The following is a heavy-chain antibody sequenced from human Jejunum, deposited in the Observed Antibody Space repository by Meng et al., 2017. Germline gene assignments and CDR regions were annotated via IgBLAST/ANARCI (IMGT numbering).Heavy chain of an antibody. CDR3: VRGSLMVTSPFDL. Sequence: SETLSLTCTVSGDSVTSNYHWGWIRQSPGKGLEWIGNIYTNGSTYYNPSLQSRISMSVDMSKNQFSLKLRSLTAADTAVYYCVRGSLMVTSPFDLWGQGTLVTVSS. CDR2: IYTNGST. J-gene: IGHJ4*02. CDR1: GDSVTSNYH. V-gene: IGHV4-39*07. D-gene: IGHD2-8*01.